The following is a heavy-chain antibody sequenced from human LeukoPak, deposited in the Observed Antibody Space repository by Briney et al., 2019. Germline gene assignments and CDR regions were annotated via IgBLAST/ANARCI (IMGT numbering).Heavy chain of an antibody. V-gene: IGHV1-2*06. CDR1: GYIFTDYY. CDR3: ARGILITDYYDSSGPPGY. D-gene: IGHD3-22*01. CDR2: INPNSGGT. Sequence: ASVKVSCKASGYIFTDYYMHWVRQAPGQGLEWMGRINPNSGGTNYAQKFQGRVTMTRDTSISTAYMELSRLRSDDTAVYYCARGILITDYYDSSGPPGYWGQGTLVTVSS. J-gene: IGHJ4*02.